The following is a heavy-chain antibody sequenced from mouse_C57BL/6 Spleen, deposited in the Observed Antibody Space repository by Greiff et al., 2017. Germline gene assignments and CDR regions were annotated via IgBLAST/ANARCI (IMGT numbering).Heavy chain of an antibody. CDR2: IDPNSGGT. D-gene: IGHD1-1*01. V-gene: IGHV1-72*01. J-gene: IGHJ4*01. Sequence: QVQLQQPGAELVKPGASVKLSCKASGYTFTSYWMHWVKQRPGRGLEWIGRIDPNSGGTKYNEKFKSKATLTVDKPSSTAYMQLSSLTSADSAVYYCAKGINIIVRYAMDYWGQGTSVTVSS. CDR1: GYTFTSYW. CDR3: AKGINIIVRYAMDY.